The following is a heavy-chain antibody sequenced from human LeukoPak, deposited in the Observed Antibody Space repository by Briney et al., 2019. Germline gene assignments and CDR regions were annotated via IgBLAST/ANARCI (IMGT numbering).Heavy chain of an antibody. D-gene: IGHD5-12*01. CDR2: ISYDGSNK. V-gene: IGHV3-30*03. CDR3: AAMRSATIKESWFDP. J-gene: IGHJ5*02. CDR1: GFTFSSYG. Sequence: HSGGSLRLSCAASGFTFSSYGMHWVRQAPGKGLEWVAVISYDGSNKYYADSVKGRFTISRDNSKNTLYLQMNSLRAEDTAVYYCAAMRSATIKESWFDPWGQGTLVTVSS.